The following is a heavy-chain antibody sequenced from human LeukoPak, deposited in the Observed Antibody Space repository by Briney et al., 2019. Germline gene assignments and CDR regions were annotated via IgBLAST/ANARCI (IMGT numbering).Heavy chain of an antibody. CDR2: INPSDGDT. D-gene: IGHD2-2*01. V-gene: IGHV1-2*02. J-gene: IGHJ4*02. CDR3: ARANFLYCSSTTCLFDY. CDR1: GYTFTDYY. Sequence: ASVKASCKASGYTFTDYYMHWVRQAPGQGFEWMGWINPSDGDTNYAQKFQGRVTMTRDTSISTAHMEVSRLRSDDTAVYYCARANFLYCSSTTCLFDYWGQGTLVTVSS.